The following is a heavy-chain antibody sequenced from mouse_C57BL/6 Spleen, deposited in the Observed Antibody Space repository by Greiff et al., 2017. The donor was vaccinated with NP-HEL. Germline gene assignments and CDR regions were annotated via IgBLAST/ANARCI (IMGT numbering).Heavy chain of an antibody. CDR2: IRNKANGYTT. CDR1: GFTFTDYY. Sequence: DVHLVESGGGLVQPGGSLSLSCAASGFTFTDYYMSWVRQPPGKALEWLGFIRNKANGYTTEYSASVKGRFTISRDNSQSILYLQMNALRAEDSATYYCARCDPYHWYFDVWGTGTTVTVSS. J-gene: IGHJ1*03. CDR3: ARCDPYHWYFDV. V-gene: IGHV7-3*01. D-gene: IGHD2-10*01.